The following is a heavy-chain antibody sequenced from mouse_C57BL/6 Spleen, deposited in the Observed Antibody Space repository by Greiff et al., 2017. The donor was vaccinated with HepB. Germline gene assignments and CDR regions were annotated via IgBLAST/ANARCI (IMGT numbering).Heavy chain of an antibody. J-gene: IGHJ2*01. D-gene: IGHD2-1*01. CDR3: ARRPLYSPFDY. CDR2: INPNNGGT. CDR1: GYTFTDYN. V-gene: IGHV1-18*01. Sequence: EVQLQQSGPELVKPGASVKIPCKASGYTFTDYNMDWVKQSHGKSLEWIGDINPNNGGTIYNQKFKGKATLTVDKSSSTAYMELRSLTSEDTAVYYCARRPLYSPFDYWGQGTTLTVSS.